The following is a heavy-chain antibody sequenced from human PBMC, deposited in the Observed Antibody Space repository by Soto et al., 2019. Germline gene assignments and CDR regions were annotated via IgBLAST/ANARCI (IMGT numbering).Heavy chain of an antibody. J-gene: IGHJ4*02. Sequence: EVQLVETGGGLVKPGGSLRLSCAASGFTFSNAWMSWVRQAPGKGLEWVGRIKSRADGGTADHAAPVKGRFAISRVDSKNTLYLQMNSLKTEDTAVYYCATLGGNLGAFDYWGQGTLVTVSS. CDR1: GFTFSNAW. V-gene: IGHV3-15*01. CDR2: IKSRADGGTA. CDR3: ATLGGNLGAFDY. D-gene: IGHD3-16*01.